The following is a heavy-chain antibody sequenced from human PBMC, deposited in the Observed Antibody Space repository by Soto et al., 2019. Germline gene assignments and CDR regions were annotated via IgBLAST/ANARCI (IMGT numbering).Heavy chain of an antibody. CDR3: ARDGSGYRSRASPMDV. CDR1: GGTFSSYA. V-gene: IGHV1-69*01. Sequence: QVQLVQSGAEVKKPGSSVKVSCKASGGTFSSYAISWVRQAPGQGLEWMGGIIPVFGTANHAQRLQGRVTITADESTSTAYMELSSLRSEDTAVYYCARDGSGYRSRASPMDVWGQGTTVTVSS. D-gene: IGHD3-22*01. J-gene: IGHJ6*02. CDR2: IIPVFGTA.